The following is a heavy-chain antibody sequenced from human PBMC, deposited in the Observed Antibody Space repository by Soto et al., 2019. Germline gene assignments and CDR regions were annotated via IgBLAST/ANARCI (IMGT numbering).Heavy chain of an antibody. D-gene: IGHD5-12*01. CDR2: IIPMFGTP. J-gene: IGHJ3*02. CDR1: GDTFTNFA. V-gene: IGHV1-69*06. CDR3: ARGRRGYTGYDGGGAFDI. Sequence: QVQLVQSGTEVKKSGSSVKVSCKASGDTFTNFAISWMRQAPGQGLEWMGGIIPMFGTPNYAQKFQGSVTITADRSTSTAYLELRSLRSEDTAVYYCARGRRGYTGYDGGGAFDIWGQGTMVTVSS.